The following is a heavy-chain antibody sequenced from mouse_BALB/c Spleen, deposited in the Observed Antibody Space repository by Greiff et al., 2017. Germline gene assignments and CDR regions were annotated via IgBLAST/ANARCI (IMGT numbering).Heavy chain of an antibody. J-gene: IGHJ1*01. V-gene: IGHV1-18*01. CDR1: GYTFTDYN. CDR2: INPNNGGT. Sequence: EVQLHQSGPELVKPGASVKIPCKASGYTFTDYNMDWVKQSHGKSLEWIGDINPNNGGTIYNQKFKGKATLTVDKSSSTAYMELRSLTSEDTAVYYCARGNYYRYFDVWGAGTTVTVSS. D-gene: IGHD2-1*01. CDR3: ARGNYYRYFDV.